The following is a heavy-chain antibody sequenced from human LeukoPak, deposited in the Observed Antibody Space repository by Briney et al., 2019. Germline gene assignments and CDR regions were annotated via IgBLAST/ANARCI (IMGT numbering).Heavy chain of an antibody. CDR2: ISGSGGST. CDR1: GFTFSSYA. CDR3: AKVPFDWLLYYFDY. V-gene: IGHV3-23*01. D-gene: IGHD3-9*01. J-gene: IGHJ4*02. Sequence: PGGSLRLSCAASGFTFSSYAMSWVRQAPGKGLEWVSAISGSGGSTYYADSVKGRLTISRDNSKNTLYLQMNSLRAEDTAVYYCAKVPFDWLLYYFDYWGQGTLVTVSS.